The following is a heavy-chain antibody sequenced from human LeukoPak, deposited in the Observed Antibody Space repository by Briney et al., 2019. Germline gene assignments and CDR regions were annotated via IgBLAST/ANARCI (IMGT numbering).Heavy chain of an antibody. CDR3: AREIGRGVISPYFDH. D-gene: IGHD2-21*01. CDR1: ELSVSTNY. J-gene: IGHJ4*02. V-gene: IGHV3-53*01. Sequence: GRSLRLSCAPSELSVSTNYMSSIRQSARNRLECVAILYSSGRTEYADSVKGRFAVSRDNSKNTLYLQMNSLRVEDTAVYYCAREIGRGVISPYFDHWGQGALVTVSS. CDR2: LYSSGRT.